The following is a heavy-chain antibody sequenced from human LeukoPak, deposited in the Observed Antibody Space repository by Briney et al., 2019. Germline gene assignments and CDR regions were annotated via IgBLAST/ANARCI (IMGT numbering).Heavy chain of an antibody. CDR2: ISAYNGNT. CDR1: GYTFTSYA. D-gene: IGHD2-21*02. Sequence: ASVKVSCKASGYTFTSYAMNWVRQAPGQGLEWMGWISAYNGNTNYAQKLQGRVTMTTDTSTSTAYMELRSLRSDDTAVYYCASYTEGGDYAYYFDYWGQGTLVTVSS. CDR3: ASYTEGGDYAYYFDY. V-gene: IGHV1-18*01. J-gene: IGHJ4*02.